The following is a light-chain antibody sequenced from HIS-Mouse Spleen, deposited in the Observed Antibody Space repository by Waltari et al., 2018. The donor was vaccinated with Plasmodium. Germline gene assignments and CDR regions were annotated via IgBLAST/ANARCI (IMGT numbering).Light chain of an antibody. Sequence: QSVLTPPPSASGTPGQRVTISCSGSSSNIGSNYVSLYQQLPGTAPKLLIYRNNQRPSGVPDRFSGSKSGTSASLAISGLRSEDEADYYCAAWDDSLSGRVFGGGTKLTVL. CDR1: SSNIGSNY. J-gene: IGLJ3*02. V-gene: IGLV1-47*01. CDR2: RNN. CDR3: AAWDDSLSGRV.